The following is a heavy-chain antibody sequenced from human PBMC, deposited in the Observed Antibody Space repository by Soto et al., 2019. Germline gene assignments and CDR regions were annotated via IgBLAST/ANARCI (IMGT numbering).Heavy chain of an antibody. V-gene: IGHV4-59*01. CDR1: GGSISSYY. CDR3: ARSIYVWGILRYTTDGGSFDI. J-gene: IGHJ3*02. D-gene: IGHD3-16*02. Sequence: ASETLSLTCTVSGGSISSYYWSWIRQPPGKGLEWIGYIYYSGSTNYNPSLKSRVTISVDTSKNQFSLKLSSVTAADTAVYYCARSIYVWGILRYTTDGGSFDIWGPGI. CDR2: IYYSGST.